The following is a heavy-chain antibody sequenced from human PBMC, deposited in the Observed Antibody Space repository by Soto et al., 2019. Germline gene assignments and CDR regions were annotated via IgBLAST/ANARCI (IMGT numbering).Heavy chain of an antibody. Sequence: NPSETLSLTCTVSGGSITSSYWSWIRRPPGKGLEWIAYSFDTGVSGYTTPTSYNPSLKRQVTISVATSKSQLSLKLTSVTAADTAVYYCVRGEDAFFYYGLDVWGQGIPVTVSS. CDR2: SFDTGVSGYTTPT. J-gene: IGHJ6*02. CDR3: VRGEDAFFYYGLDV. V-gene: IGHV4-59*01. CDR1: GGSITSSY.